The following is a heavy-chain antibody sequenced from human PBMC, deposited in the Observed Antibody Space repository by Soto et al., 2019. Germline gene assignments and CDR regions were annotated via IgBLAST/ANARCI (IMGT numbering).Heavy chain of an antibody. CDR3: ARGGRWLQLALDY. Sequence: SETLSLTCTVSGGSISSGDYYWSWIRQPPGKGLEWIGYIYYSGSTYYNPSLKSRVTISVDTSKNQFSLKLSSVTAADTAVYYCARGGRWLQLALDYWGQGTLVTVSS. D-gene: IGHD5-12*01. CDR1: GGSISSGDYY. V-gene: IGHV4-30-4*01. J-gene: IGHJ4*02. CDR2: IYYSGST.